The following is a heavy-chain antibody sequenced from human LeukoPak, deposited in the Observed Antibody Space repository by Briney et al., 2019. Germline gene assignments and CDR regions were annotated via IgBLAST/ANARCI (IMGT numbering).Heavy chain of an antibody. V-gene: IGHV3-30-3*01. J-gene: IGHJ4*02. Sequence: GRSLRLSCAASGFTFSSYAMHWVRRAPGKGLEWVAVISYDGSNKYYADSVKGRFTISRDNSKNTLYLQMNSLRAEDTAVYYCARENEAPFDYWGQGTLVTVSS. CDR3: ARENEAPFDY. CDR1: GFTFSSYA. CDR2: ISYDGSNK.